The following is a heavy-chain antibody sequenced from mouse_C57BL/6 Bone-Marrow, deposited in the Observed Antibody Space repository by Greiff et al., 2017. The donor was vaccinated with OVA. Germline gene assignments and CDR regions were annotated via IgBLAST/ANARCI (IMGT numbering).Heavy chain of an antibody. CDR1: GYTFTDYY. J-gene: IGHJ3*01. Sequence: EVQVVESGPVLVKPGASVKMSCKASGYTFTDYYMNWVKQSHGKSLEWIGVINPYNGGTSYNQKFKGKATLTVDKSSSTAYMELNSLTSEDSAVYYCAREEGYYWFAYWGQGTLVTVSA. V-gene: IGHV1-19*01. D-gene: IGHD2-3*01. CDR3: AREEGYYWFAY. CDR2: INPYNGGT.